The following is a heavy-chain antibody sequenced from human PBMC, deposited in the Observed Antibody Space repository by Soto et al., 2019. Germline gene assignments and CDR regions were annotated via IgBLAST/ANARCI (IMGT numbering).Heavy chain of an antibody. Sequence: PGGSLRLSCAASGFTFSSYGMHWVRQAPGKGLEWVAVISYDGSNKYYADSVKGRFTISRDNSKNTLYLQMNSLRAEDTAVYYCAKGMYYYDSSGPDYWGQGTLVTVSS. V-gene: IGHV3-30*18. CDR3: AKGMYYYDSSGPDY. CDR2: ISYDGSNK. J-gene: IGHJ4*02. D-gene: IGHD3-22*01. CDR1: GFTFSSYG.